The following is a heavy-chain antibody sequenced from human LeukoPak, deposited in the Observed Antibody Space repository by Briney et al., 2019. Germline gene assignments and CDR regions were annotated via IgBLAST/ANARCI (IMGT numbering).Heavy chain of an antibody. J-gene: IGHJ5*02. V-gene: IGHV3-48*04. Sequence: GGSLRLSCGASGFTFSAYTMNWVRQAPGMGLEWVSYISLSGDTIYYADSVKGRFTISRDNAKNSLYLQINSLRAEDTAIYYCARGPPLFDPWGQGTLVTVSS. CDR2: ISLSGDTI. CDR1: GFTFSAYT. CDR3: ARGPPLFDP.